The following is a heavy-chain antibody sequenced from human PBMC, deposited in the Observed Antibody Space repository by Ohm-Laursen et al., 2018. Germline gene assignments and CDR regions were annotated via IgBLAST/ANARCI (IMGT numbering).Heavy chain of an antibody. Sequence: GTLSLICAVSGGSISSYYWSWIRQPPGKGLEWIGYIYYSGSTNYNPSLKSRVTISVDTSKNQFSLKLSSVTAADTAVYYCARVDSSAEDFDYWGQGTLVTVSS. CDR1: GGSISSYY. CDR3: ARVDSSAEDFDY. J-gene: IGHJ4*02. V-gene: IGHV4-59*01. CDR2: IYYSGST. D-gene: IGHD3-22*01.